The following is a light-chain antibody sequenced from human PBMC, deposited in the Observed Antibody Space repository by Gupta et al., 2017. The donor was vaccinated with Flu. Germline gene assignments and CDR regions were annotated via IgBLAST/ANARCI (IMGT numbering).Light chain of an antibody. CDR2: KAS. J-gene: IGKJ4*01. V-gene: IGKV1-5*03. Sequence: PSTLSASVGDRVSITCRASQSLGGWFAWYHQKPGKSPDLLISKASYVEGGVPSRFSGSGSGTEYTLTVRTPQPEDSANYYCQHKVSYPLSFGRGTKVEI. CDR1: QSLGGW. CDR3: QHKVSYPLS.